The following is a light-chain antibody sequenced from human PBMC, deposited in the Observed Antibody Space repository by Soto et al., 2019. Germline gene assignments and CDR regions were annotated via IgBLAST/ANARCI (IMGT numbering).Light chain of an antibody. CDR2: DVS. J-gene: IGLJ2*01. V-gene: IGLV2-14*01. CDR1: SSDVGGYNY. CDR3: SSYTSSSTPV. Sequence: QSVLNQPASVSGSPGQSITISCPGTSSDVGGYNYVSWYQQHPGKAPKLMIYDVSNRPSGVSNRFSGSKSGNTASLAISGLQAEDEADYYCSSYTSSSTPVFGGGTKVTVL.